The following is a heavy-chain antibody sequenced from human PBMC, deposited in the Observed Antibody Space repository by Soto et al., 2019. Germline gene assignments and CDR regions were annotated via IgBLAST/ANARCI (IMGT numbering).Heavy chain of an antibody. CDR2: IDPSDSYT. V-gene: IGHV5-10-1*01. CDR3: ARYNYYDSSGYYASVYYYYYGMDV. Sequence: GESLKISCKGSGYSFTSYWISWVRQMPGKGLEWMGRIDPSDSYTNYSPSFQGHVTISADKSISTAYLQWSSLKASDTAMYYCARYNYYDSSGYYASVYYYYYGMDVGGQGTTVTVSS. CDR1: GYSFTSYW. D-gene: IGHD3-22*01. J-gene: IGHJ6*02.